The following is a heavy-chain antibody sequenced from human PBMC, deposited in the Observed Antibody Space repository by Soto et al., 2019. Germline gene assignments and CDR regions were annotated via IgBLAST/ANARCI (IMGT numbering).Heavy chain of an antibody. CDR3: VRDVYSSAYFDS. D-gene: IGHD6-25*01. CDR1: GFSVSSSGVG. V-gene: IGHV2-5*02. CDR2: VYWDDDH. Sequence: QITLKESGPPLVRPTETLTLTCTLSGFSVSSSGVGVGWIRQPPGKALEWLALVYWDDDHRYNPSLKTRLTIIKDTSKTQVVLTMTKLDPADTATYYCVRDVYSSAYFDSWGQGTLVTVSS. J-gene: IGHJ4*02.